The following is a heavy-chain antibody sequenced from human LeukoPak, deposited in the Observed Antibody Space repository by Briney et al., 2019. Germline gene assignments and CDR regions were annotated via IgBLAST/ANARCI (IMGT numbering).Heavy chain of an antibody. CDR2: INHSGST. CDR1: GGSFSGYY. J-gene: IGHJ4*02. V-gene: IGHV4-34*01. CDR3: ARGNYDFWSGYPLDY. Sequence: SETLSLTCAVYGGSFSGYYWSSIRQPPGKGLEWIGEINHSGSTNYNPSLKSRVTISVDTSKNQFSLKLSSVTAADTAVYYCARGNYDFWSGYPLDYWGQGTLVTVSS. D-gene: IGHD3-3*01.